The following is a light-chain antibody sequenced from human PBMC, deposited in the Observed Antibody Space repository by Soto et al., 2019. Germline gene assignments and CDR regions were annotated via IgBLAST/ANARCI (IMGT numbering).Light chain of an antibody. V-gene: IGKV3D-7*01. CDR1: QSVSSSY. CDR2: GAS. CDR3: QQYNNWPPYT. Sequence: EIVMTQSPATLSLSPGERATLSCRASQSVSSSYLSWYQQKPGQAPRLLIYGASTRATGIPARFSGSGSGTDFTLTISSLQPEDFAVYYCQQYNNWPPYTFGQGTKLEIK. J-gene: IGKJ2*01.